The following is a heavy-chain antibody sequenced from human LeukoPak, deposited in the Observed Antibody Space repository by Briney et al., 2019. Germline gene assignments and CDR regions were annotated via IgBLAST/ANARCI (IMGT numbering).Heavy chain of an antibody. CDR1: GFTFGSFA. Sequence: GGSLRLSCAASGFTFGSFAMSWVRQAPGKGLEWGSAILGSGSTKYYADSVKGRFTISRDNSKNTLYLQMNSLRAEDTAVYYCAKDLGYYGSITYFDYWGQGTLVTVSS. CDR3: AKDLGYYGSITYFDY. D-gene: IGHD3-10*01. V-gene: IGHV3-23*01. J-gene: IGHJ4*02. CDR2: ILGSGSTK.